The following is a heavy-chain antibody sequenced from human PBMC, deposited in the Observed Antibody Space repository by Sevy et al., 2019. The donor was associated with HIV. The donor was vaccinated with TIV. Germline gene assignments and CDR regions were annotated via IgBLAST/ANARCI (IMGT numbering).Heavy chain of an antibody. J-gene: IGHJ3*02. CDR1: GYSVSDLS. CDR3: ATSPDYYDSSRDAFDI. D-gene: IGHD3-22*01. Sequence: ASVKVSCKVSGYSVSDLSIHWVRQAPGKGLEWMGGYDPEDGETIYAQKFQGRVTMTEDTSTDTAYMELSSLRSEETAVDYCATSPDYYDSSRDAFDIWGQGTMVTVSS. CDR2: YDPEDGET. V-gene: IGHV1-24*01.